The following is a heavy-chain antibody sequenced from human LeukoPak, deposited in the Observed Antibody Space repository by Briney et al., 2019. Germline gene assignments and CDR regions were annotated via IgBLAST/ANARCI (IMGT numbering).Heavy chain of an antibody. CDR3: ARDTVYDYVWGSYRYIDY. Sequence: PSETLSLTCTVSGGSISSSSYYWGWIRQPPGKGLEWIGSIYYSGSTYYNPSLKSRVTISVDTSKNQFSLKLSSVTAADTAVYYCARDTVYDYVWGSYRYIDYWGQGTLVTVSS. J-gene: IGHJ4*02. D-gene: IGHD3-16*02. CDR1: GGSISSSSYY. CDR2: IYYSGST. V-gene: IGHV4-39*07.